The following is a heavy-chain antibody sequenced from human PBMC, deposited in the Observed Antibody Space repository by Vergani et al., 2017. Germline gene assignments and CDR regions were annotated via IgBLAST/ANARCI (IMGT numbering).Heavy chain of an antibody. V-gene: IGHV1-69*01. D-gene: IGHD3-9*01. J-gene: IGHJ4*02. CDR1: GYTFTSYA. Sequence: QVQLVQSGSELKKPGASVKVSCKASGYTFTSYAMNWVRQAPGQGLEWMGCIIPIFGTANYAQKFQGRVTITADEYTSPAYMELSSLRSEDTAVYYCARDRRGYYDILTGYVVWGQGTLVTVAS. CDR3: ARDRRGYYDILTGYVV. CDR2: IIPIFGTA.